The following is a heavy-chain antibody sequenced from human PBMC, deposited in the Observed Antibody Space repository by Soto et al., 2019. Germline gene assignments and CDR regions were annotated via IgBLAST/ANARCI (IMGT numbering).Heavy chain of an antibody. CDR1: GYTFTGYY. D-gene: IGHD3-22*01. V-gene: IGHV1-2*04. CDR2: INPNGGGT. J-gene: IGHJ4*02. Sequence: ASVEVSCKTSGYTFTGYYINWVRQAPGQGLEWMGWINPNGGGTKYAQKFQGWVTMTRDTSISTAYMEVSRLTPDDTAVYYCARVVGSSGYYYSFAYWGQGTLVTVS. CDR3: ARVVGSSGYYYSFAY.